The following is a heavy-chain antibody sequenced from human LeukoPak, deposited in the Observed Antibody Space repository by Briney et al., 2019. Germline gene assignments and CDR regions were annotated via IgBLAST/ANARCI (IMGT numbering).Heavy chain of an antibody. Sequence: GRSLRLSCAASGFAFDDYAMHWVRQAPGKGLEWVSGISWNSGSIGYADSVKGRFTISRDNAKNSLYLQMNSLRAEDTALYYCAKDAKYRQLLFGFHGWFDPWGQGTPVTVSS. CDR1: GFAFDDYA. V-gene: IGHV3-9*01. J-gene: IGHJ5*02. CDR3: AKDAKYRQLLFGFHGWFDP. CDR2: ISWNSGSI. D-gene: IGHD2-2*01.